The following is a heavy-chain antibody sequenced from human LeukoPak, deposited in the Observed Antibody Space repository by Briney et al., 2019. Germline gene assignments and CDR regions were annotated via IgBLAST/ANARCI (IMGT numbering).Heavy chain of an antibody. CDR1: GDSISSDNYY. D-gene: IGHD2-21*02. V-gene: IGHV4-30-4*01. CDR3: ARFAYCGGHCWYYFDY. Sequence: SQTLSLTCTVSGDSISSDNYYWNWIRQPPGKGLEWIGYIYYSGSTNYNPSLKSRITISVDTSKNQFSLKLSSVTAADTAVYYCARFAYCGGHCWYYFDYWGQGSLVTVSS. J-gene: IGHJ4*02. CDR2: IYYSGST.